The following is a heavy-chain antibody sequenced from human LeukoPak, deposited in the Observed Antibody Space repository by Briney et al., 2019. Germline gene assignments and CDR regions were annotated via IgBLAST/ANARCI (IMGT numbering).Heavy chain of an antibody. CDR3: ARSNGGYSYGSLYY. CDR2: ISYDGSNK. D-gene: IGHD5-18*01. Sequence: PGGSLRLSCSASGFTFSSYAMHWVRQAPGKGLEWVAVISYDGSNKYYADSVKGRFTISRDNSKNTLYLQMNSLRAEDTAVYYCARSNGGYSYGSLYYWGQGTLVTVSS. J-gene: IGHJ4*02. CDR1: GFTFSSYA. V-gene: IGHV3-30*04.